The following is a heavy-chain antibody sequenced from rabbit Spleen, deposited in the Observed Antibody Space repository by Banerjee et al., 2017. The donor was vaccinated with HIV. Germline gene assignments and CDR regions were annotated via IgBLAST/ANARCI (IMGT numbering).Heavy chain of an antibody. D-gene: IGHD1-1*01. CDR3: VRGASGSGYYSL. V-gene: IGHV1S47*01. CDR2: IDPVFGAT. Sequence: QEQLVESGGGLVQPGGSLKLSCKASGFDFSSYGVSWVRQAPGKGLEWIGYIDPVFGATYYATWVNGRFTISSHNAQNTLYLQLNSLTAADTATYFCVRGASGSGYYSLWGQGTLVTVS. J-gene: IGHJ6*01. CDR1: GFDFSSYG.